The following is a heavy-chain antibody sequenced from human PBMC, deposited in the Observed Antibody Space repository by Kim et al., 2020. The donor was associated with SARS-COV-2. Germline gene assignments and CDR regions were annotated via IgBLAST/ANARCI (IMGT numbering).Heavy chain of an antibody. CDR1: GFTFRNFG. CDR3: AKRLYYYMDV. CDR2: ISDDGKSN. V-gene: IGHV3-30*02. Sequence: GGSLRLSCAASGFTFRNFGMHWVRQAPGRGLEWVATISDDGKSNAYADSVKGRYSISRDNSKNTLYLQMNSLGAEDTAVFYCAKRLYYYMDVWGEGATVTVSS. J-gene: IGHJ6*03.